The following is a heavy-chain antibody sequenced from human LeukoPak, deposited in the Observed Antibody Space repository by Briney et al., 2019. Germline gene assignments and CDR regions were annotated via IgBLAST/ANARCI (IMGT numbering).Heavy chain of an antibody. Sequence: SVKVSCKASGGTFISYAIRWVRQAPGQGLEWMGGIIPIFGTANYAQKFQGRVTITADESTSTDYMELSSLRSEDTAVYYCARVRMYYDFWSGYGSHMDVWGKGTTVTVSS. CDR3: ARVRMYYDFWSGYGSHMDV. CDR2: IIPIFGTA. CDR1: GGTFISYA. J-gene: IGHJ6*03. V-gene: IGHV1-69*13. D-gene: IGHD3-3*01.